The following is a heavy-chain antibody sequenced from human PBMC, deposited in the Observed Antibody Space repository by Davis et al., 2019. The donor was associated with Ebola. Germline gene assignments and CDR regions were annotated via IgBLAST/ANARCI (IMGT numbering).Heavy chain of an antibody. J-gene: IGHJ6*02. CDR2: ISWDGGST. CDR3: AKDEYHFYGMDV. V-gene: IGHV3-43*01. Sequence: GESLKISCAASGFTFDDYTMHWVRQAPGKGLEWVSLISWDGGSTYYADSVKGRFTIPRDNSKNSLYLQMNSLRTEDTALYYCAKDEYHFYGMDVWGQGTTVTVSS. CDR1: GFTFDDYT. D-gene: IGHD2/OR15-2a*01.